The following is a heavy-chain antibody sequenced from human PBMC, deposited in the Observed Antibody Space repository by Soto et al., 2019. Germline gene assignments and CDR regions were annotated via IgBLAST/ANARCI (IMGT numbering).Heavy chain of an antibody. J-gene: IGHJ6*02. V-gene: IGHV3-30-3*01. CDR1: GFTFSSYA. D-gene: IGHD2-21*02. Sequence: GGSLRLSCAASGFTFSSYAMHWVRQAPGKGLEWVAVISYDGSNKYYADSVKGRFTISRDNSKNTLYLQMNSLRAEDTAVYYCASNAYCGGDCVFERETPYYYYGIDVWGQGTTVTVSS. CDR2: ISYDGSNK. CDR3: ASNAYCGGDCVFERETPYYYYGIDV.